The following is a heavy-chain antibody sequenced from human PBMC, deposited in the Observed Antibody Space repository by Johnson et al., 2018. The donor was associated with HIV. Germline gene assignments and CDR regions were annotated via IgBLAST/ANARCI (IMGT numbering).Heavy chain of an antibody. J-gene: IGHJ3*02. CDR3: ARGEGDWTDAFDI. CDR1: GFTLSDYY. Sequence: VQLVESGGGLVQPGGSLRLSCAASGFTLSDYYMSWVRQAPGKGLEWVSYISSSGSAIYYADSVKGRFTISRDNAKNSLYLQMNSLRAEDTAVYYCARGEGDWTDAFDIWGQGTMVTVSS. V-gene: IGHV3-11*04. D-gene: IGHD2-21*02. CDR2: ISSSGSAI.